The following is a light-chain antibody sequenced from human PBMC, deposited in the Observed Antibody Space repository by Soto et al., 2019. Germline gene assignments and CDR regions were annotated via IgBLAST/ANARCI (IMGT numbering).Light chain of an antibody. CDR1: QSVGSS. J-gene: IGKJ3*01. V-gene: IGKV3-11*01. CDR2: DAS. CDR3: QHRSSWSRT. Sequence: EIVLTQSPATLSLSPGERATLSCRASQSVGSSLAWYQQKPGQAPKLLIYDASNRATGIPARFSGSGSGTDFTLIISSLEPEDFTVYYCQHRSSWSRTFGPGTKVDFK.